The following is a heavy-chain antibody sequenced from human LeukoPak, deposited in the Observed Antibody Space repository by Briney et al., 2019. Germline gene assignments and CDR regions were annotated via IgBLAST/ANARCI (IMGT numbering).Heavy chain of an antibody. CDR1: GFTFSNAW. V-gene: IGHV3-43*02. D-gene: IGHD1-26*01. J-gene: IGHJ5*02. CDR2: ISSNGGST. Sequence: PGGSLRLSCAASGFTFSNAWMSWVRQAPGKGLEYVSAISSNGGSTYYADSVKGRFTISRDNSKNSLYLQMNSLRTEDTALYYCAKDVVGATSGWFDPWGQGTLVTVSS. CDR3: AKDVVGATSGWFDP.